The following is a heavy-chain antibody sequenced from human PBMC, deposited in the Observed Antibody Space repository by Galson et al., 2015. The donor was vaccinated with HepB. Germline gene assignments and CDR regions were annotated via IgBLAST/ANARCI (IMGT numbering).Heavy chain of an antibody. J-gene: IGHJ6*02. CDR1: GFTFSSYS. CDR2: ISSSSGAI. Sequence: SLRLSCAASGFTFSSYSMNWVRQAPGKGLEWVSYISSSSGAIYYADSVRGRFTVSRDNAKNSLYLQMNSLRDEDTAVYYCARDQDYGDYYYYGMDVWGQGTPVTVPS. CDR3: ARDQDYGDYYYYGMDV. D-gene: IGHD4-17*01. V-gene: IGHV3-48*02.